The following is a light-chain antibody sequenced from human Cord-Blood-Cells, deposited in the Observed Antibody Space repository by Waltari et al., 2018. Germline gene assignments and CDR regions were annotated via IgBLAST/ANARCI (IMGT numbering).Light chain of an antibody. Sequence: QPVLTQPPSASGTPGQRVTISCSGSSSNIGSNSVYWYQQLPGTAPKLIIYRNNQRPSGVPDRFSCPKAGTSASLAISGLRSEDVADYYCAAWDDSLSCPVFGGGTKLTVL. CDR2: RNN. V-gene: IGLV1-47*01. J-gene: IGLJ2*01. CDR3: AAWDDSLSCPV. CDR1: SSNIGSNS.